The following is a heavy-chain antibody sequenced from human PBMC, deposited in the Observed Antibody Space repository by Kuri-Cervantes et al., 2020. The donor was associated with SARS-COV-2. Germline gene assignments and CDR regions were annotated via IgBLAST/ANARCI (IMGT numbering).Heavy chain of an antibody. D-gene: IGHD2-2*02. CDR1: GSSFTSYW. Sequence: GGSLRLSCKGSGSSFTSYWIGWVRQMPGKGPEWMGIIHPGDSDTRYSPSFQGQVTISADKSISTAYLQWSSLKASDTAMYYCARRTRYCSSTSCDIGAFDIWGQGTMVTVSS. J-gene: IGHJ3*02. V-gene: IGHV5-51*01. CDR3: ARRTRYCSSTSCDIGAFDI. CDR2: IHPGDSDT.